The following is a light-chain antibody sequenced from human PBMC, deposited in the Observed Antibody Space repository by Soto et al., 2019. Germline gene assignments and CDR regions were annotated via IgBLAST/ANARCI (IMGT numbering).Light chain of an antibody. CDR3: QTWGTGIVV. CDR1: SGHSSNA. Sequence: QLVLTQSPSASASLGASVNLTCTLSSGHSSNAIAWHQQQPEKGPRYLMRVNSDGSHNKGDGIPDRFSGSSSGAERYLIISSLQSDDEADYYCQTWGTGIVVFGGGTKFTVL. V-gene: IGLV4-69*01. CDR2: VNSDGSH. J-gene: IGLJ2*01.